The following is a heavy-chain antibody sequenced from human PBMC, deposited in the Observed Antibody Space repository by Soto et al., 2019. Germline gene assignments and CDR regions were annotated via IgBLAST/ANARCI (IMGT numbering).Heavy chain of an antibody. CDR3: ARGRGYSYGYGVGWFDP. CDR2: INHSGST. Sequence: SETLSLTCAVYGGSFSGYYWSWIRQPPGKGLEWIGEINHSGSTNYNPSLKSRVTISVDTSKNQFSLKLSSVTAADTAVYYCARGRGYSYGYGVGWFDPWGQGTLVTVSS. J-gene: IGHJ5*02. V-gene: IGHV4-34*01. D-gene: IGHD5-18*01. CDR1: GGSFSGYY.